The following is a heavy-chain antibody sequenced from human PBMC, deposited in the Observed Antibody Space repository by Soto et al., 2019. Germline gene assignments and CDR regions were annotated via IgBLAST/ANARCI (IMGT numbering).Heavy chain of an antibody. CDR3: ARISSSPAKEGDYYYYYMDV. J-gene: IGHJ6*03. CDR1: GYTFTSYG. Sequence: ASVKVSCKASGYTFTSYGISWERQAPGQGLEWMGWISAYNGNTNYAQKLQGRVTMTTDTSTSTAYMELRSLRSDDTAVYHCARISSSPAKEGDYYYYYMDVWGKGTTVTVSS. D-gene: IGHD6-6*01. V-gene: IGHV1-18*01. CDR2: ISAYNGNT.